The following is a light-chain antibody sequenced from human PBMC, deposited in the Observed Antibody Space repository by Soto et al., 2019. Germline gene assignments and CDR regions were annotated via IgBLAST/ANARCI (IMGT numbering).Light chain of an antibody. J-gene: IGKJ2*01. CDR3: QQYGSSRPYT. CDR1: QSVRSDY. V-gene: IGKV3-20*01. Sequence: EIVLTQSPGTLSLSPGERATLSCRASQSVRSDYLAWYQQKPGQAPRLLIYGASGRATGIPDRFGGSGSGTDFILTISRLEPEDFAVYYCQQYGSSRPYTFGQGTQLEI. CDR2: GAS.